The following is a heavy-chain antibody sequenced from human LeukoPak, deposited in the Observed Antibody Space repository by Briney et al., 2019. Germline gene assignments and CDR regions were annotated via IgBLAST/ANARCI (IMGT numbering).Heavy chain of an antibody. CDR2: MNPNSGNT. V-gene: IGHV1-8*01. CDR1: GYTFTSYD. CDR3: AKGPVFPEYFQH. D-gene: IGHD3-10*01. Sequence: ASVKVSCKAFGYTFTSYDINWVRQATGQGLEWMGWMNPNSGNTGYAQKFQGRVTMTRNTSISTAYMELSSLRSEDTAVYYCAKGPVFPEYFQHWGQGTLVTVSS. J-gene: IGHJ1*01.